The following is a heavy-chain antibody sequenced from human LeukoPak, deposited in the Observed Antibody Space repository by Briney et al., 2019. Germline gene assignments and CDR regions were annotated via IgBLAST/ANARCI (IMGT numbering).Heavy chain of an antibody. J-gene: IGHJ6*02. V-gene: IGHV1-18*03. D-gene: IGHD6-13*01. CDR3: ARGSSSWTSYYYYYGMDV. CDR1: GYTFTSYG. Sequence: AASVKVSCKASGYTFTSYGISWVRQAPGQGLEWMGWISAYNGNTNYAQKLQGRVTMTTDTSTSTAYMELRSLRSDDMAVYYCARGSSSWTSYYYYYGMDVWGQGTTVTVSS. CDR2: ISAYNGNT.